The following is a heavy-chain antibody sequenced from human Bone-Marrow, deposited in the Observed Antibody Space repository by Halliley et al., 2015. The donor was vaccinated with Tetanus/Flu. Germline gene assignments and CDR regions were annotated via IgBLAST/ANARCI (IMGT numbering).Heavy chain of an antibody. CDR2: ISGSSTYI. J-gene: IGHJ4*02. D-gene: IGHD3-22*01. V-gene: IGHV3-21*01. Sequence: EWVSSISGSSTYIFYADSMKGRFTISRDNAKNSLYLQMNGLRAEDTAVYYCTRSYDSSAYTPGFWGQGTLVTVSS. CDR3: TRSYDSSAYTPGF.